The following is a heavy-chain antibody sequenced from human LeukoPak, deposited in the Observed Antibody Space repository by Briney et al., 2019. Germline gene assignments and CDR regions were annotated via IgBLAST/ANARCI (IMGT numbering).Heavy chain of an antibody. Sequence: GASVKVSCKASGGTFSSYAISWVRQAPGQGLEWMGGIIPIFGTANYAQKFQGRVTITTDESTSTAYMELSSLRSEDTAVYYCARTPCSSTSCYTGWFDPWGQGTLVTVSS. V-gene: IGHV1-69*05. CDR3: ARTPCSSTSCYTGWFDP. J-gene: IGHJ5*02. CDR2: IIPIFGTA. CDR1: GGTFSSYA. D-gene: IGHD2-2*02.